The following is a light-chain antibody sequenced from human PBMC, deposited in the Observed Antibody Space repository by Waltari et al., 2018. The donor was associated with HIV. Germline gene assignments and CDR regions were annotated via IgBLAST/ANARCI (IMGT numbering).Light chain of an antibody. CDR3: AAWDASLGGVV. CDR2: SNF. Sequence: QSVLTQPPSASGTPGQRVDISCSGSSSNIGRYFVYWYQQLPGTAPKLLIFSNFQRPSGVPDRFSGSKSGTSASLAISGLRSEDEADYYCAAWDASLGGVVFGGGTTLTVL. CDR1: SSNIGRYF. V-gene: IGLV1-47*02. J-gene: IGLJ2*01.